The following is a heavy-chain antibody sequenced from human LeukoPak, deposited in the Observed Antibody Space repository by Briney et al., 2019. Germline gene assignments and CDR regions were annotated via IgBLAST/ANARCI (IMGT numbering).Heavy chain of an antibody. D-gene: IGHD2-2*01. J-gene: IGHJ4*02. CDR2: IYTSGST. CDR1: GGSISSGSYY. V-gene: IGHV4-61*02. Sequence: SETLSLTCTVSGGSISSGSYYWSWIRQPAGKGLEWIGRIYTSGSTNYNPSLKSRVTISVDTSKNQFSLKLSSVTAADTAVYYCARIFGRRRDIVVVPAAMRIDYWGQGTLVTVSS. CDR3: ARIFGRRRDIVVVPAAMRIDY.